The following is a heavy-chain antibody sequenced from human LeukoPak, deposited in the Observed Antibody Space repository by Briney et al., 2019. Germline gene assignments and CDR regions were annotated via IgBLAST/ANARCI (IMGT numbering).Heavy chain of an antibody. Sequence: TGGSLRLSCAVSGFTFSAYSMNWVRQAPGKGLEWVSYISSSGSTIYYADSVKGRFTISRDNAKNSLYLQMNSLRAEDTAVYYCARDFGSSGWYPYYFDYWGQGTLVTVSS. D-gene: IGHD6-19*01. J-gene: IGHJ4*02. V-gene: IGHV3-48*04. CDR2: ISSSGSTI. CDR3: ARDFGSSGWYPYYFDY. CDR1: GFTFSAYS.